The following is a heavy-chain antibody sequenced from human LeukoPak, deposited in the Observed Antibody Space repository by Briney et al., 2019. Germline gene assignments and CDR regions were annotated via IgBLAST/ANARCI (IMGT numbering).Heavy chain of an antibody. CDR3: ATGGVAGNYYYYGMDV. J-gene: IGHJ6*02. V-gene: IGHV1-24*01. Sequence: ASVKVSCKVSGYTLTELSMHWVRQAPGKGLEWMGGFDPEDGETIYAQKFQGRVTMTEDTSTDTAYMELSSLRSEDTAVYYCATGGVAGNYYYYGMDVWGQGTTVTVSS. CDR2: FDPEDGET. D-gene: IGHD6-19*01. CDR1: GYTLTELS.